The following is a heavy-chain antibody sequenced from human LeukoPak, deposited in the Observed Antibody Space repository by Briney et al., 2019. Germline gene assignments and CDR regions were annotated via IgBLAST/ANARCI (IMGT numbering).Heavy chain of an antibody. J-gene: IGHJ3*02. V-gene: IGHV5-51*01. CDR1: GYIFTNFC. CDR3: ARPRLAAAGSAFDI. Sequence: GESLKISCQGYGYIFTNFCIGWVRQMPGKGLEWMGIIYPADSNTIYSPSFQGQVTISADKSISTAYLQWSNLKASDTAIYYCARPRLAAAGSAFDIWGQGTMVTVSS. D-gene: IGHD6-13*01. CDR2: IYPADSNT.